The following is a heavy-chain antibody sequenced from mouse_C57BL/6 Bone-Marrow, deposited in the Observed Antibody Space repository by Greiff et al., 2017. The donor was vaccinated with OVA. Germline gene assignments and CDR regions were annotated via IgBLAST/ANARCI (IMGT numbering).Heavy chain of an antibody. J-gene: IGHJ1*03. Sequence: EVQLVESGEGLVKPGGSLKLSCAASGFTFSSYAMSWVRQTPEKRLEWVAYISSGGDYIYYADTVKGRFTISRDNARNTLYLQMSSLKSEDTAMYYCTIMITTSYWYFDVWGTGTTVTVSS. CDR1: GFTFSSYA. V-gene: IGHV5-9-1*02. D-gene: IGHD2-4*01. CDR2: ISSGGDYI. CDR3: TIMITTSYWYFDV.